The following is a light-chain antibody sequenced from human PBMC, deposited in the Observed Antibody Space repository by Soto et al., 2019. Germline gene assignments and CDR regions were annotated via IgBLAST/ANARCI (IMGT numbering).Light chain of an antibody. J-gene: IGLJ2*01. V-gene: IGLV3-21*02. CDR3: QVWDSSRDHSV. CDR1: NIAGKS. Sequence: SYELTQPPSVSVAPGQTARLTCGGNNIAGKSVHWYQQKPGQAPVLVVYNDFDRPSGIPERFSGSKSGDTATLTISGVEAEDEADYSCQVWDSSRDHSVFGGGTKVTVL. CDR2: NDF.